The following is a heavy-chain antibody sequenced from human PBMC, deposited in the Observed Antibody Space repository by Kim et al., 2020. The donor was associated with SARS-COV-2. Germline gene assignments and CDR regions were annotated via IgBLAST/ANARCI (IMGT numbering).Heavy chain of an antibody. J-gene: IGHJ4*02. CDR1: GFTFNTYG. CDR3: AKSFSGSYFGYDY. Sequence: GGSLRLSCAASGFTFNTYGMHWVRQAPGKGLEWVAVISYDGSHKYYEDSVKGRFTISRDNSKNTLYLQMNSLRIEDTAVYYCAKSFSGSYFGYDYWGQGTLGTGS. CDR2: ISYDGSHK. D-gene: IGHD1-26*01. V-gene: IGHV3-30*18.